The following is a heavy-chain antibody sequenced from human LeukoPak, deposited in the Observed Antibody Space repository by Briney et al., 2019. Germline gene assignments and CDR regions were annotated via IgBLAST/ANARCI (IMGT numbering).Heavy chain of an antibody. CDR2: IYPGDSDT. J-gene: IGHJ4*02. D-gene: IGHD3-22*01. V-gene: IGHV5-51*01. CDR3: ARPVYYYDSSGYPYYFDY. Sequence: GESLKISCKGSGYSFTSYWIGWVRQMPGKGLEWMGIIYPGDSDTRYSPSFQGQVTISADKSISTAYLQWSSLKASDTAMYYCARPVYYYDSSGYPYYFDYWGQGTLVTVSS. CDR1: GYSFTSYW.